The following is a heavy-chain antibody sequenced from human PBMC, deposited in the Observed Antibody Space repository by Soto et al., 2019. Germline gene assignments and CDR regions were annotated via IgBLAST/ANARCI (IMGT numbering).Heavy chain of an antibody. J-gene: IGHJ4*02. D-gene: IGHD6-19*01. CDR2: IFHSGSS. V-gene: IGHV4-59*02. CDR3: AREQGLGVAQIEY. Sequence: PSETLSLTCTVSGGSVTGFYWSWIRQPPGKGLEWIGYIFHSGSSNYNPSLKSRVTISVDTSKSQISLRLTSVTAADTAVYYCAREQGLGVAQIEYWGQGTLVTVS. CDR1: GGSVTGFY.